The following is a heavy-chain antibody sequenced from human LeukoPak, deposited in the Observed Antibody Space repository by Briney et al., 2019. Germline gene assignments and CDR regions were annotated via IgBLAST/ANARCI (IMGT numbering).Heavy chain of an antibody. CDR1: GFTFSNSA. Sequence: GGSLRLSCAASGFTFSNSAMSWVRQAPGKGLEWVSAISGSGGSTYYADSVKGRFTISRDNSKNTLYLQMNSLRAEDTAVYYCAKEVVSDIAVAGAWHWGQGTLVTVSS. CDR3: AKEVVSDIAVAGAWH. D-gene: IGHD6-19*01. V-gene: IGHV3-23*01. CDR2: ISGSGGST. J-gene: IGHJ1*01.